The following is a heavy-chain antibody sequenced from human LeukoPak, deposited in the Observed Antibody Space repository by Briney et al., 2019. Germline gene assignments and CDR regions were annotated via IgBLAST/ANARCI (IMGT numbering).Heavy chain of an antibody. CDR3: ARDQSWGAFDI. V-gene: IGHV4-38-2*02. CDR1: IYSITSGYY. CDR2: LYQDGST. J-gene: IGHJ3*02. D-gene: IGHD3-16*01. Sequence: RPSETLSLTCAVSIYSITSGYYWGWIRQPPGTGLEWIGSLYQDGSTYYNPSLKSRVTISADTSKNQFSLKLNSLTAADTAVYYCARDQSWGAFDIWGQGTMVTVSS.